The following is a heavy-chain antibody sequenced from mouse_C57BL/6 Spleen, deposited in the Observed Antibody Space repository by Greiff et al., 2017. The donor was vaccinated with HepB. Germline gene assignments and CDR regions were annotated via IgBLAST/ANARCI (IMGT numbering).Heavy chain of an antibody. D-gene: IGHD2-5*01. V-gene: IGHV1-64*01. CDR2: IHPNSGST. J-gene: IGHJ3*01. CDR1: GYTFTSYW. CDR3: ASPSNYAFAY. Sequence: QVHVKQPGAELVKPGASVKLSCKASGYTFTSYWMHWVKQRPGQGLEWIGMIHPNSGSTNYNEKFKSKATLTVDKSSSTAYMQLSSLTSEDSAVYYCASPSNYAFAYWGQGTLVTVSA.